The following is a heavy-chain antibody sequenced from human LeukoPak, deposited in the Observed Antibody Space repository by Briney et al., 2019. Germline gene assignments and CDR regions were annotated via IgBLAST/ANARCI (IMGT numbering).Heavy chain of an antibody. CDR3: ARATGRYSGSDYAYYYYGMDV. J-gene: IGHJ6*02. D-gene: IGHD1-26*01. CDR2: IYYSGST. CDR1: GGSISSYY. Sequence: SETLSLTCTVSGGSISSYYWSWIRQPPGKGLEWIGYIYYSGSTNYNPSLKSRVTISVDTSKNQFSLKLSSVTAADTAVYYCARATGRYSGSDYAYYYYGMDVWGQGTTVTVSS. V-gene: IGHV4-59*01.